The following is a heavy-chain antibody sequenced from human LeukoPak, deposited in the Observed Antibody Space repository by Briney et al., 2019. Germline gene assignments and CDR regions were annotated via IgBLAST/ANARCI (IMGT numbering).Heavy chain of an antibody. Sequence: AETLSLTCTVSGGSISSSSYYWGWIRQPPGKGLEWIGSIYYSGSTYYNPSLKSRVTISVDTSKNQFSLKLSSVTAADTAVYYCERSHRYGHYIDHWFDPWGQGTLVTVSS. J-gene: IGHJ5*02. CDR2: IYYSGST. CDR3: ERSHRYGHYIDHWFDP. V-gene: IGHV4-39*01. D-gene: IGHD4-17*01. CDR1: GGSISSSSYY.